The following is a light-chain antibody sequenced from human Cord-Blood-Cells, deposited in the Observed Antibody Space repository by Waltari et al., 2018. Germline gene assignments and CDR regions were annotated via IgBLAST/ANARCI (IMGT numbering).Light chain of an antibody. J-gene: IGLJ1*01. CDR2: DVS. Sequence: QSALTQPRSVSGSPGQSVTISCTGTSRDVGGYNYVPWYQQHPGKAPKRMIYDVSKRPSGVPDRFSGSKSGNTASLTISGLQAEDEADYYCCSYAGSYVFGTGTKVTVL. V-gene: IGLV2-11*01. CDR1: SRDVGGYNY. CDR3: CSYAGSYV.